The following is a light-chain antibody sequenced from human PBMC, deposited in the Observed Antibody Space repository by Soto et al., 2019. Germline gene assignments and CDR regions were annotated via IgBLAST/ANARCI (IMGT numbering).Light chain of an antibody. J-gene: IGKJ1*01. CDR2: GAS. Sequence: EVVMTQSPATLSASPGERVILSCRASQNIGSNLAWYQQRPGQAPRLLMYGASTRATETPARFSGSGSATDFTLTISSLQPEDFATYYCQQGNSTPRTFGQGTKVEIK. CDR1: QNIGSN. V-gene: IGKV3-15*01. CDR3: QQGNSTPRT.